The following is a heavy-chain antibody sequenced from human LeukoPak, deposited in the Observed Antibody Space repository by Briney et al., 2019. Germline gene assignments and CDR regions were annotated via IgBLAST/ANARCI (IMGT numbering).Heavy chain of an antibody. V-gene: IGHV3-74*01. CDR1: GFTFSSYW. D-gene: IGHD2-2*01. Sequence: AGGSLRLSCAASGFTFSSYWMHWVRHAPGKGLVWVSRINSYGSSTSYADSVKGRFTISRDNAKNTLYLQMNSLRAEDTAVYYCARDRIYCSSTSCYASWFDPWGQGTLVTVSS. CDR2: INSYGSST. J-gene: IGHJ5*02. CDR3: ARDRIYCSSTSCYASWFDP.